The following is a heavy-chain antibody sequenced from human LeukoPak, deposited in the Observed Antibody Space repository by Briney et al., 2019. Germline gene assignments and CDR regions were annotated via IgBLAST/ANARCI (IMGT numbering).Heavy chain of an antibody. CDR3: AKGRESQYYYDSSGYA. CDR2: ISGSGGST. Sequence: GGSLRLSCAASGFTFSSYWMSWVRQAPGKGLEWVSAISGSGGSTYYADSVKGRFTISRDNSKNTLYLQMNSLRAEDTAVYYCAKGRESQYYYDSSGYAWGQGTLVTVSS. D-gene: IGHD3-22*01. CDR1: GFTFSSYW. V-gene: IGHV3-23*01. J-gene: IGHJ5*02.